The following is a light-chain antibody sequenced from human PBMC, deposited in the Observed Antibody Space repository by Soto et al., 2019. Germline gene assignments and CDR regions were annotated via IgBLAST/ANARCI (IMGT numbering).Light chain of an antibody. Sequence: DIQMTQYPSTLSASVGERVTISCRASQSVNNWLAWYQRKPGKAPKLLIYAASSLQSGVPSRFSGSGSGTDFTLTISSLQPEDFATYYCQQSYSTPRTFGGGTKVDIK. J-gene: IGKJ4*01. CDR1: QSVNNW. CDR3: QQSYSTPRT. CDR2: AAS. V-gene: IGKV1-39*01.